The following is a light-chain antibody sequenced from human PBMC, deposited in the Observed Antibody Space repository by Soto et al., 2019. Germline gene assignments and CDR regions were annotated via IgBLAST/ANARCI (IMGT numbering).Light chain of an antibody. CDR2: GAS. CDR1: QSVSSN. J-gene: IGKJ1*01. CDR3: QQYNNWPRT. Sequence: EIVMTQSPATLSVSPGERATLSCSASQSVSSNLAWYQHKPGQAPRLLIYGASTRATGIPARFSGSGSGTEFTLTISSLQSEDFAVYYCQQYNNWPRTFGQGTKVEL. V-gene: IGKV3-15*01.